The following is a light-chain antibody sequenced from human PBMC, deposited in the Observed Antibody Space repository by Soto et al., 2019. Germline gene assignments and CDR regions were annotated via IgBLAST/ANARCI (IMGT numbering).Light chain of an antibody. CDR2: GAS. J-gene: IGKJ1*01. Sequence: EIVITQAPATRSVSPGERATLCCRASQSVSSNLAWYQQKPGQAPRLLIYGASTRATGIPARFSGSGSGTEFTLTISSLQSEDFAVYYCQQYNNWPPWTFGHGTKVDI. V-gene: IGKV3-15*01. CDR3: QQYNNWPPWT. CDR1: QSVSSN.